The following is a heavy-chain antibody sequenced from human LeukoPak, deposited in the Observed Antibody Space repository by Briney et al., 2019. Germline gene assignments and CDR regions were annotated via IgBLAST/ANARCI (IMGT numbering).Heavy chain of an antibody. Sequence: KPGGSLRLSCAASGFTFSDYYMSWIRQAPGKGLEWVPYISSSSSYTNYADSVKGRFTISRDNAKNSLYLQMNSLRAEDTAVYYCAGSGYDPNWFDPWGQGTLVTVSS. CDR3: AGSGYDPNWFDP. V-gene: IGHV3-11*03. J-gene: IGHJ5*02. CDR1: GFTFSDYY. D-gene: IGHD5-12*01. CDR2: ISSSSSYT.